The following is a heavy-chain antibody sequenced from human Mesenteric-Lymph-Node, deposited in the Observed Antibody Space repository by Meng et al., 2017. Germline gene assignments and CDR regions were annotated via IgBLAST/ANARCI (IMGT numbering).Heavy chain of an antibody. V-gene: IGHV3-30*01. CDR2: ISYDGSNK. CDR3: AREGGSGDYYYGMDV. CDR1: GFTFSSYA. Sequence: GGSLRLSCAASGFTFSSYAMHWVRQAPGKGLEWVAVISYDGSNKYYADSVKGRFTISRDNSKNTLYLQMNSLRAEDTAVYYCAREGGSGDYYYGMDVWGQGTMVTVSS. J-gene: IGHJ6*02. D-gene: IGHD2-15*01.